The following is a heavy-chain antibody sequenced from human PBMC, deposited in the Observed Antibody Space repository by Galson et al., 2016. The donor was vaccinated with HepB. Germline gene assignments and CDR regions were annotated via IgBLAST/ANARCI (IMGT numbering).Heavy chain of an antibody. V-gene: IGHV3-23*01. J-gene: IGHJ6*02. CDR3: AKAATPVFYYHGMDV. CDR1: EFTFSSYA. Sequence: SLRLSCAASEFTFSSYAMSWVHQAPGKGLEWVSAIDSSGHSTYYTDSVTGRFTISRDNSKNTLYLQMNSLRYEDTAVYYCAKAATPVFYYHGMDVWGQGTLVTVSS. CDR2: IDSSGHST.